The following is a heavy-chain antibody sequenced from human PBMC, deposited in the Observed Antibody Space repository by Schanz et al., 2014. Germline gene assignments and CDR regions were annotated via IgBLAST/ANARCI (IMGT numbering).Heavy chain of an antibody. Sequence: QGQLVESGGGVVQPGRSLRLSCAASGFTFHTYDMHWVRQAPGKGLEWVAQISHDGHRDFYADSVKGRFTVSRDNNCKTLSLQMNSLRSDDTAIYHCARENSSGYSPAVTYYIDVWGKGTTVTVSS. D-gene: IGHD3-22*01. V-gene: IGHV3-30-3*01. J-gene: IGHJ6*03. CDR2: ISHDGHRD. CDR3: ARENSSGYSPAVTYYIDV. CDR1: GFTFHTYD.